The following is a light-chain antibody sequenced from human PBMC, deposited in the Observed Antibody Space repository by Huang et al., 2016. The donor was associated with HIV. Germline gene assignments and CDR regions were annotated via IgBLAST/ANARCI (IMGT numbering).Light chain of an antibody. J-gene: IGKJ2*01. V-gene: IGKV3-15*01. CDR2: GAS. Sequence: IVMTQSPATLSVSPGERATLSCRASQSISSNLAGYQQKPGQAPRLLIDGASTSATGIPARFSGSGSGTEFTLTISSLQSEDFAVYYCQQYNNRYTFGQGTKLEIK. CDR3: QQYNNRYT. CDR1: QSISSN.